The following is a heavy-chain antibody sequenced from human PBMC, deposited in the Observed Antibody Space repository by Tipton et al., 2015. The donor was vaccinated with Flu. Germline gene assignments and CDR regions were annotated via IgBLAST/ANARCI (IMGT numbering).Heavy chain of an antibody. J-gene: IGHJ3*02. Sequence: LRLSCTVSGGSISSSYWSWIRQPAGKGLEWIGRISTSGSTNYNASLESRVTMSRDTSKNHFSLRLSSATAADTALYYCARDLRGYSGYTGGGAFDMWGQGIMVAVSS. D-gene: IGHD5-12*01. CDR1: GGSISSSY. V-gene: IGHV4-4*07. CDR3: ARDLRGYSGYTGGGAFDM. CDR2: ISTSGST.